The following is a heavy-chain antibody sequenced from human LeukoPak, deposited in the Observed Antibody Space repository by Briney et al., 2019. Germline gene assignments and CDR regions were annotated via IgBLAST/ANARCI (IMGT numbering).Heavy chain of an antibody. CDR2: ISYSGST. Sequence: SETLSLTCTVSGGSISSYYWSWIRQPPGKGLEWIGYISYSGSTKYNPSLKSRVTISVDTSKNQFSLELSSVTAADTAVYYCARDYGGKFDYWGQGTLVTVSS. D-gene: IGHD4-23*01. J-gene: IGHJ4*02. CDR1: GGSISSYY. CDR3: ARDYGGKFDY. V-gene: IGHV4-59*01.